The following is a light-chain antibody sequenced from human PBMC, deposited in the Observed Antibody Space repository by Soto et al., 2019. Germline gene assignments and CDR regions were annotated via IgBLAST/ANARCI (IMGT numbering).Light chain of an antibody. V-gene: IGLV1-40*01. CDR3: QSYDSSLSGVYV. CDR2: GNS. CDR1: SSNIGSNT. J-gene: IGLJ1*01. Sequence: QSVLTQPPSASGTPGQRVTISCSGSSSNIGSNTVNWYQQLPGTAPKLLIYGNSNRPSGVPDRFSGSKSGTSASLAITGLQAEDEADYYCQSYDSSLSGVYVFGTGTKVTVL.